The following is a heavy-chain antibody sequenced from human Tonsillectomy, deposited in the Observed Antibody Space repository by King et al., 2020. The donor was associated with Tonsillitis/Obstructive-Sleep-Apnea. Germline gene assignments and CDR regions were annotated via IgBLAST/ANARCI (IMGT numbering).Heavy chain of an antibody. J-gene: IGHJ6*02. CDR2: ISSSSSYT. Sequence: VQLVESGGGLVKPGGSLRLSCAASGFTFRDYYMSWIRQAPGKGLEWVSYISSSSSYTNYADSVKGRFTISRDNAKNSLTLHMNSLRAEDTAVYYCARGGGSSGAYYYYYYGMDVWGQGTTVTVSS. CDR3: ARGGGSSGAYYYYYYGMDV. V-gene: IGHV3-11*06. D-gene: IGHD6-6*01. CDR1: GFTFRDYY.